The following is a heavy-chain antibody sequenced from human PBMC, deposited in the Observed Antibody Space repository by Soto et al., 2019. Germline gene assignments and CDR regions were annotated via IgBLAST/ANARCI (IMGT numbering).Heavy chain of an antibody. D-gene: IGHD3-3*01. CDR3: AGHRYYDFWSGYDRFDP. CDR1: GGTFSSYA. Sequence: SVKVSCKASGGTFSSYAISWVRQAPGQGLEWMGGIIPIFGTANYAQKFQGRVTITADESTSTAYMELSSLRSEDTAVYYCAGHRYYDFWSGYDRFDPWGQGTLVTVSS. CDR2: IIPIFGTA. V-gene: IGHV1-69*13. J-gene: IGHJ5*02.